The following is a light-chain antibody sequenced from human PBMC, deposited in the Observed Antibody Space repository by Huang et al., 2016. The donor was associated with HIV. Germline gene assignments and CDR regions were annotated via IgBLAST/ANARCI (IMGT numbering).Light chain of an antibody. CDR1: QSVRDK. CDR3: QQYESWPPLT. Sequence: EIVMTQSPDTLSVSSGERATLSCSASQSVRDKLAWYQQKPGQAPGPLLHATSTRAAGVPARFSGRGSGTEFTLTISSLQSEDCGVYYCQQYESWPPLTFGGGTKVEIK. CDR2: ATS. J-gene: IGKJ4*01. V-gene: IGKV3-15*01.